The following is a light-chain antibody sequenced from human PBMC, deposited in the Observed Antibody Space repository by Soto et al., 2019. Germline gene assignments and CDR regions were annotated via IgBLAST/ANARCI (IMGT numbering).Light chain of an antibody. CDR3: QSYDSSLSGSV. Sequence: QSVLTQPPSVSGAPGQRVTISCTGSSSNIGAGSDVQWYQQLPGTAPKLLIYGDTNRPSGVPDRFSGSNSGTSASLAITGLQAEDESDYYCQSYDSSLSGSVFGGGTKLTVL. J-gene: IGLJ3*02. CDR1: SSNIGAGSD. CDR2: GDT. V-gene: IGLV1-40*01.